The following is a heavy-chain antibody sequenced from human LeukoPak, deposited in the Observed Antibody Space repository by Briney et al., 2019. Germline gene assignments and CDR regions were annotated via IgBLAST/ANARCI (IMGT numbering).Heavy chain of an antibody. CDR3: AKGGAYYYDSSGEFDN. J-gene: IGHJ4*02. Sequence: PGWSLRLSCAASGFTFSRYAMHWVPQAPGKGLECVSAISGNGGSTYYVDSVKGRFTISRDNSKNTLYLQMNSLRAGDTAMYYCAKGGAYYYDSSGEFDNWGQGTLVTVSS. D-gene: IGHD3-22*01. V-gene: IGHV3-23*01. CDR1: GFTFSRYA. CDR2: ISGNGGST.